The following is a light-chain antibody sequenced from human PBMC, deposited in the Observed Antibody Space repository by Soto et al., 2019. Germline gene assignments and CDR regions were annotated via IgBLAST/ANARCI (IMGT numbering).Light chain of an antibody. CDR2: GAS. J-gene: IGKJ1*01. V-gene: IGKV3-20*01. CDR1: QSVSSSY. CDR3: QQYGSSPWT. Sequence: DIVLTQSPGTLSLSQGERATLSCRASQSVSSSYLAWYQQKPGQAPRLLIYGASSRATGIPDRFSGSGSGTDFTLTISRLEPEDFAVYYCQQYGSSPWTFGQGTKVDIK.